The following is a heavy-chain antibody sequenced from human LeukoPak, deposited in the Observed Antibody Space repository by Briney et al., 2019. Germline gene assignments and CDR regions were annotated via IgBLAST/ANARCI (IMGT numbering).Heavy chain of an antibody. D-gene: IGHD3-16*01. CDR1: GFSFGSYA. V-gene: IGHV3-23*01. Sequence: GGSLRLSCAASGFSFGSYAMSWVRQAAGKGLEWVSEISGSVSGSGDSTHYADSVRGRFTISRDNSKKMLYLQMNSLRAEDTAVYYCAKGKMNHDGALDTWGQGTLVTVSS. CDR3: AKGKMNHDGALDT. CDR2: ISGSVSGSGDST. J-gene: IGHJ3*02.